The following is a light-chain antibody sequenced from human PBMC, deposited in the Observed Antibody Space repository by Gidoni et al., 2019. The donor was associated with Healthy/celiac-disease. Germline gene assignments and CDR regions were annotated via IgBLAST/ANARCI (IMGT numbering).Light chain of an antibody. Sequence: EIVMTQSPATLSVSPGERATLSCRASQSVSSNLAWYQQKPVQAPRLLIYGASTRFSGSGSGTEFTLTISSLQSEDFAVYYCQQYNNWPPSFGPGTKVDIK. CDR1: QSVSSN. J-gene: IGKJ3*01. CDR2: GAS. V-gene: IGKV3-15*01. CDR3: QQYNNWPPS.